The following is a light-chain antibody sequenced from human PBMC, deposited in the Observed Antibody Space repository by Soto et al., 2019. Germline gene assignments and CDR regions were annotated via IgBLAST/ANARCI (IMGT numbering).Light chain of an antibody. Sequence: QSVLTQPPSASGAPGQRVTISCSGGSSNIGGNTVNWYQQLPGTAPKLLIYTNNLRPSGVPDRFSGSKSGTSASLAISGLQSEDEADYFCAAWDDSLNGPVFGGGTKVTVL. V-gene: IGLV1-44*01. CDR3: AAWDDSLNGPV. J-gene: IGLJ3*02. CDR2: TNN. CDR1: SSNIGGNT.